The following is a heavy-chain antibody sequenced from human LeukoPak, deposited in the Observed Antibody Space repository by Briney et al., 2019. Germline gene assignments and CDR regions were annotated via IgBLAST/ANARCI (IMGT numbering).Heavy chain of an antibody. J-gene: IGHJ4*02. CDR3: AKDPTTTVVTPYFDY. D-gene: IGHD4-23*01. V-gene: IGHV3-30*18. Sequence: GGSLRLSCAASGFTFSSYGMHWVRQAPGKGLEWVAVISYDGSNKYYADSVKGRFTISRDNSKNTLYLQMNSLRAEDTAVYYCAKDPTTTVVTPYFDYWGQGTLVTVSS. CDR2: ISYDGSNK. CDR1: GFTFSSYG.